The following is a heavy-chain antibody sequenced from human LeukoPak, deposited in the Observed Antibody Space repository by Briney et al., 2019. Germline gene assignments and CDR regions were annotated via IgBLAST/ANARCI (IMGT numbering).Heavy chain of an antibody. CDR2: IKSKTDGGTT. J-gene: IGHJ4*02. Sequence: GGSLRLSCAASGFTFSNAWMSWVRQAPGKGLEWAGRIKSKTDGGTTDYAAPVKGRFTISRDDSKNTLYLQMNSLKTEDTAVYYCARVAVTGGGYFDYWGQGTLVTVSS. CDR1: GFTFSNAW. D-gene: IGHD6-19*01. CDR3: ARVAVTGGGYFDY. V-gene: IGHV3-15*01.